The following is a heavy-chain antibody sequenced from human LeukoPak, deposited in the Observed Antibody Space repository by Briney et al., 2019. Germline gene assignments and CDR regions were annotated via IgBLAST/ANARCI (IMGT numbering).Heavy chain of an antibody. D-gene: IGHD5-12*01. CDR2: MLYSGNT. J-gene: IGHJ4*02. V-gene: IGHV4-39*01. CDR3: ARHRPYGGYDD. Sequence: PSETLSLTCIASGDSISSSNYYWGWIRQPPGEGLEWIGSMLYSGNTYYNPSLKSRVAIYADTSKNELSLRVNSVTAADAAVYFCARHRPYGGYDDWGQGTLVTVSS. CDR1: GDSISSSNYY.